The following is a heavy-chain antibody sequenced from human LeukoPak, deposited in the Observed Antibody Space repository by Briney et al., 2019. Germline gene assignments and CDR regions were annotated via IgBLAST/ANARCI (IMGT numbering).Heavy chain of an antibody. CDR1: GFTFSSYS. V-gene: IGHV3-21*01. D-gene: IGHD3-3*01. J-gene: IGHJ4*02. CDR3: ARGRGYYDFWTTRYYFDY. Sequence: GGSLRLSCAASGFTFSSYSMNWVRQAPGKGLEWVSSISSSSSYIYYADSVKGRFTIPRDNAKNSLYLQMNSLRAEDTAVYYCARGRGYYDFWTTRYYFDYWGQGTLVTVSS. CDR2: ISSSSSYI.